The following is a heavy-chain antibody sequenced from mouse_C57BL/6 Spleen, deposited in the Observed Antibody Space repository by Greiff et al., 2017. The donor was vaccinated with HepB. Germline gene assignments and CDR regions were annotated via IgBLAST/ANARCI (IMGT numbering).Heavy chain of an antibody. CDR1: GYTFTDYE. CDR3: TREYYGSSAYWYFDV. CDR2: IDPETGGT. V-gene: IGHV1-15*01. D-gene: IGHD1-1*01. Sequence: QVQLQQSGAELVRPGASVTLSCKASGYTFTDYEMHWVKQTPVHGLEWIGAIDPETGGTAYNQKFKGKAILTADKSSSTAYMELRSLTSGDSAVYYCTREYYGSSAYWYFDVWGTGTTVTVSS. J-gene: IGHJ1*03.